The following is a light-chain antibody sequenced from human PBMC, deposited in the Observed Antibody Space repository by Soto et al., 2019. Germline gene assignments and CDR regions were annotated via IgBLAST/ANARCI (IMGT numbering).Light chain of an antibody. J-gene: IGKJ4*01. V-gene: IGKV1-12*01. CDR3: QQTRSFPLT. CDR1: QHISTW. CDR2: AAS. Sequence: DIQMTQSPSSVSASLGDRVTITCRASQHISTWLVWYQQKPGKAPQLLIYAASSLQTGVPSRFSGSGSGTDFTLTITSLQPDDAAVYYCQQTRSFPLTFGGGTKVEI.